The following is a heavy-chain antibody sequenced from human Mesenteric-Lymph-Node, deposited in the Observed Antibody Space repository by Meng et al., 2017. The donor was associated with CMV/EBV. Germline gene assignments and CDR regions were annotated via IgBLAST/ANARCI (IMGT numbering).Heavy chain of an antibody. CDR3: AREGSSFDI. Sequence: GESLKISCAASGFNFRSYTINWVRQAPGKGLEWVSSISSSSSYIYYADSVKGRFTISRDNAKNSLYLQMNSLRAEDTAVYYCAREGSSFDIWGQGTMVTVSS. CDR1: GFNFRSYT. V-gene: IGHV3-21*01. CDR2: ISSSSSYI. J-gene: IGHJ3*02.